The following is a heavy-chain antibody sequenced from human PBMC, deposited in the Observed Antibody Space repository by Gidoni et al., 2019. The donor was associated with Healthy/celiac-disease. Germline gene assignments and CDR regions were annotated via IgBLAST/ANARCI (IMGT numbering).Heavy chain of an antibody. Sequence: QVQLQQWGAGLLKPSETLSLTCAVYGGSFSGYYWSWSRQPPGKGLEWIGEINHSGSTNYHPSLKSRVTISVDTSKNQFSLKLSSVTAADTAVYYCAREAYYDFWSGYYSSWYFDLWGRGTLVTVSS. CDR3: AREAYYDFWSGYYSSWYFDL. J-gene: IGHJ2*01. D-gene: IGHD3-3*01. CDR2: INHSGST. CDR1: GGSFSGYY. V-gene: IGHV4-34*01.